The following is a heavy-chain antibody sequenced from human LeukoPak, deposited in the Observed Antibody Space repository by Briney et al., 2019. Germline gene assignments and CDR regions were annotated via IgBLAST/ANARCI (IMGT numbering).Heavy chain of an antibody. CDR1: GFTFRTYG. CDR3: ARDRDGYNYDAFDI. D-gene: IGHD5-24*01. Sequence: GGSLRLSCAPSGFTFRTYGMHWVRQAPGKGLEWVAFIRYDGNNKYYADSVKGRFTISRDNSKNTLYLQMNSLRAEDTAIYYCARDRDGYNYDAFDIWGQGTMVTVSS. V-gene: IGHV3-30*02. J-gene: IGHJ3*02. CDR2: IRYDGNNK.